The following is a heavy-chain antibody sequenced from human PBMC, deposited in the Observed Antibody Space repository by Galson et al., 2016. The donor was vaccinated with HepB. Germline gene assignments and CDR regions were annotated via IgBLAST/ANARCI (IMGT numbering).Heavy chain of an antibody. V-gene: IGHV1-3*04. J-gene: IGHJ4*02. D-gene: IGHD3-9*01. CDR3: ARQAAHGQDDILTGYFGWYFDY. CDR2: INTGSGNT. Sequence: SVKVSCKASGYTFTNYAMHWVRLAPGQRLEWMAWINTGSGNTRYSQQFQGRVTITRDTSESTAYMELSSLRSEDTAVYYCARQAAHGQDDILTGYFGWYFDYWGQGTLVTVSS. CDR1: GYTFTNYA.